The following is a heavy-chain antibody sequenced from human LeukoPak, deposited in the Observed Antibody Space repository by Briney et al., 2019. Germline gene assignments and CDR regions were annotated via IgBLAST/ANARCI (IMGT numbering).Heavy chain of an antibody. CDR3: AKERGYGYNHIDY. CDR1: GFPFSSYA. J-gene: IGHJ4*02. Sequence: GGSLRRSCEASGFPFSSYAMNWVRQAPGKGLEWVSTISGSGGSTYYADSVKGRFTISRDKSKNTVYLQMNSLRAEDTAVYYCAKERGYGYNHIDYWGQRSLVSGSS. CDR2: ISGSGGST. D-gene: IGHD5-24*01. V-gene: IGHV3-23*01.